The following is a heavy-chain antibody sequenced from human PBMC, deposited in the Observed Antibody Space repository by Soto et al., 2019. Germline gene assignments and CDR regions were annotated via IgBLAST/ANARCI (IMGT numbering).Heavy chain of an antibody. CDR2: ISTSGTT. D-gene: IGHD6-19*01. V-gene: IGHV4-4*07. J-gene: IGHJ5*02. CDR1: GASISSYF. CDR3: AREAGPDRWFDP. Sequence: SETLSLTCSVSGASISSYFWTWIRQPAGKGLDWIGRISTSGTTNYNPSLKSRVTMSVDTSKNSFSLNLSSVTAADTAVYYCAREAGPDRWFDPWGQGXLVTVYS.